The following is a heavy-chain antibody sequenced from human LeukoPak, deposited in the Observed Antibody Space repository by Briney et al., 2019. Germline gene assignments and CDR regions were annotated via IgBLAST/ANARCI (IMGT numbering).Heavy chain of an antibody. V-gene: IGHV3-23*01. D-gene: IGHD3-3*01. Sequence: GGSLRLSCAASGFTFSSYWMSWVRQAPGKGLEWVSAISGSGGSTYYADSVKGRFTISRDNSKNTLYLQMNSLRAEDTAVYYCAKVSVWSGYYSGMDVWGQGTTVTVSS. CDR3: AKVSVWSGYYSGMDV. CDR2: ISGSGGST. J-gene: IGHJ6*02. CDR1: GFTFSSYW.